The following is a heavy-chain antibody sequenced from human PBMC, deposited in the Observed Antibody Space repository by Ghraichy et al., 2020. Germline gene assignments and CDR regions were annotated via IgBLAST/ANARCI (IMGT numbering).Heavy chain of an antibody. CDR2: INGDGSTT. CDR3: AKGGGSGYNYGLGY. V-gene: IGHV3-74*01. CDR1: GFTFSTNW. Sequence: GGSLRLSCAASGFTFSTNWMHWVRQAPGKGLVWVSRINGDGSTTNYADSVKGRFTISRDNAKNTLSLEMNTLRDEDTAVYYCAKGGGSGYNYGLGYWGQGTLVTVSS. J-gene: IGHJ4*02. D-gene: IGHD5-18*01.